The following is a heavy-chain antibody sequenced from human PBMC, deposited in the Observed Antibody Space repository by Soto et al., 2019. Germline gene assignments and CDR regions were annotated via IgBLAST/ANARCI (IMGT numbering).Heavy chain of an antibody. D-gene: IGHD3-10*01. CDR1: GGSISSSSYY. J-gene: IGHJ5*02. CDR3: ARSMVRGPLNRFDP. V-gene: IGHV4-39*01. CDR2: IYYSGST. Sequence: SSETLSLTCTVSGGSISSSSYYWGWIRQPPGKGLEWIGSIYYSGSTYYNPSLKSRVTISVDTSKNQFSLKLSSVTAADTAVYYCARSMVRGPLNRFDPWGQGTLVTVSS.